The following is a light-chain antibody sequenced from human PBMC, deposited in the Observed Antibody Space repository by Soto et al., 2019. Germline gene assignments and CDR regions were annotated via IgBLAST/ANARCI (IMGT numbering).Light chain of an antibody. J-gene: IGLJ3*02. CDR2: EVS. Sequence: QSALTQPPSASGSPGQSVTISCTGTSSDVGGYKYVSWYQQHPGKAPKLMIYEVSKRPSGVPDRFSGSKSGNTTSLAVSGLRAEDAADYYCSSYAGSNNWVFGGGTQLTVL. CDR3: SSYAGSNNWV. V-gene: IGLV2-8*01. CDR1: SSDVGGYKY.